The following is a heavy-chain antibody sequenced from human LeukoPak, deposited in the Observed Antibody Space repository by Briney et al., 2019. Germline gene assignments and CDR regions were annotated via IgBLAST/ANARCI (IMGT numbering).Heavy chain of an antibody. V-gene: IGHV4-39*01. CDR1: GGSINNYY. Sequence: PSETLSLTCAVSGGSINNYYWGWIRQSPGKGLEWIGSIYYSESTYYNPSLKSRVTISGDTSKNQFSLKLSSVTATDTAVYYCARGARSPYYFDYWGQGTLVTVSS. CDR3: ARGARSPYYFDY. J-gene: IGHJ4*02. D-gene: IGHD3-16*01. CDR2: IYYSEST.